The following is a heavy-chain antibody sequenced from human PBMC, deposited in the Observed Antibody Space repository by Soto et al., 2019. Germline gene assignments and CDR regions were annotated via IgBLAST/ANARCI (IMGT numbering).Heavy chain of an antibody. CDR3: AKDVTYNCNDLSYFHY. Sequence: SGGSLRLSCPASGFTFSTCAMTGARQAPGKGLQWVSTISDSGEPTYYPAAVRGRFTISRNNSKSTLHLQINSLKAKDTAIYYCAKDVTYNCNDLSYFHYWGQGTLVTVSS. CDR2: ISDSGEPT. J-gene: IGHJ4*02. D-gene: IGHD1-1*01. V-gene: IGHV3-23*01. CDR1: GFTFSTCA.